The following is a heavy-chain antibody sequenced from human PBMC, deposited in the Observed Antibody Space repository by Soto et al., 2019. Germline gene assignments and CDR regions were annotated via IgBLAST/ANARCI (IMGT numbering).Heavy chain of an antibody. J-gene: IGHJ5*02. V-gene: IGHV4-59*01. CDR3: ARYEGWFDP. CDR1: GGSISSYY. D-gene: IGHD3-16*01. CDR2: IYYSGST. Sequence: NPSETLSLTCTVSGGSISSYYWSWIRQPPGKGLEWIGYIYYSGSTNYSPSLKSRVTISVDTSKNHFSLKLSSVTAADTAVYYCARYEGWFDPWGQGTLVTVSS.